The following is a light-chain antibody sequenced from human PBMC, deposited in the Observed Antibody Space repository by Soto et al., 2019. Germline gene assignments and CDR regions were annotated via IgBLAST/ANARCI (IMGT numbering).Light chain of an antibody. CDR2: AAS. V-gene: IGKV1-9*01. Sequence: RLSHSPSSASASVGDRVTIPCRASQDISTHLAWFAQKPGRAPQLLIYAASTLHSGVPSRFSGSGSGTDFTLTISSLQPEDFATYYCQHLNTYPITFGPGTRLE. CDR1: QDISTH. J-gene: IGKJ5*01. CDR3: QHLNTYPIT.